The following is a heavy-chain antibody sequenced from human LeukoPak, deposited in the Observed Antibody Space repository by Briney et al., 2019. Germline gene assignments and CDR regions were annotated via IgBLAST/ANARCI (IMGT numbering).Heavy chain of an antibody. Sequence: GASVKVSCKASGYTFTSYYMHWVRQAPGQGLEWMGWISGYNDDTYYAQNLQGRVTMTTDTSTSTAYMELRSLTSDDTALYYCARDTARTTTAGGPDYWGQGTLVTVSS. V-gene: IGHV1-18*04. CDR2: ISGYNDDT. D-gene: IGHD6-13*01. CDR3: ARDTARTTTAGGPDY. J-gene: IGHJ4*02. CDR1: GYTFTSYY.